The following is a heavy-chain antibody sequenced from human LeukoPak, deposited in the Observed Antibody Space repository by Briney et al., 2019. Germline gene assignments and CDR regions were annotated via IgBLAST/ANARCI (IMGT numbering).Heavy chain of an antibody. CDR1: GFTFDDYA. CDR2: ISWDDGST. V-gene: IGHV3-43D*03. Sequence: GGSLRLSCAASGFTFDDYAMHWVRQAPGKGLEWVSLISWDDGSTYYADSVKGRFTISRDNSKNSLYLQMNSLRAEDTALYYCAKTLYSYGYGLDYWGQGTLVTVSS. D-gene: IGHD5-18*01. J-gene: IGHJ4*02. CDR3: AKTLYSYGYGLDY.